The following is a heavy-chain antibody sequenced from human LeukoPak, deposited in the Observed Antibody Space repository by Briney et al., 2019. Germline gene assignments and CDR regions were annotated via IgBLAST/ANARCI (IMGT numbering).Heavy chain of an antibody. Sequence: ASVKVSCKASGGTFSSYAISWVRQAPGQGLEWMGGIIPIFGTANYAQKFQGRVTITADKSTSTAYMELSSLRSEDTAVYYCARKRAEPPYYYYYMDVWGKGTTVTVSS. CDR2: IIPIFGTA. D-gene: IGHD1-14*01. CDR1: GGTFSSYA. V-gene: IGHV1-69*06. CDR3: ARKRAEPPYYYYYMDV. J-gene: IGHJ6*03.